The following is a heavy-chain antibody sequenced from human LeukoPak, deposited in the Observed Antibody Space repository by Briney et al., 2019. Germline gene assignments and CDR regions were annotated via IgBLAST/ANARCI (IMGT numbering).Heavy chain of an antibody. CDR1: GFTFSSYG. CDR2: ISYDGSNK. D-gene: IGHD3-22*01. CDR3: TRPEGTDYYDSSGYYYLDAFDI. V-gene: IGHV3-30*03. Sequence: PGGSLRLSCAASGFTFSSYGMHWVRQAPGKGLEWVAVISYDGSNKYYADSVKGRFTISRDNSKNTAYLQMNSLKTEDTAVYYCTRPEGTDYYDSSGYYYLDAFDIWGQGTMVTVSS. J-gene: IGHJ3*02.